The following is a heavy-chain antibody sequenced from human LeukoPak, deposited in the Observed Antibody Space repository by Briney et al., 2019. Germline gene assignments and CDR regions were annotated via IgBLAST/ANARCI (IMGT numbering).Heavy chain of an antibody. CDR1: GFTFSSYE. D-gene: IGHD3-22*01. V-gene: IGHV3-48*03. CDR3: AKSQGYDRGCFDV. CDR2: ISSSGSTI. Sequence: GGSLRLSCAASGFTFSSYEMNWVRQAPGKGLEWVSYISSSGSTIYYADSVKGRFTISRDNAKNSLSLQMNSLIPEDTALHFYAKSQGYDRGCFDVWRQATRLTVSS. J-gene: IGHJ3*01.